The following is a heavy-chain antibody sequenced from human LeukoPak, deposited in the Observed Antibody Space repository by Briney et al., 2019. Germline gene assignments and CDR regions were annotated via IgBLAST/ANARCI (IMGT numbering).Heavy chain of an antibody. Sequence: GGSLRLSCAASGFAFSSYTMTWVRLTPAPGKGLEWVSTITTSGATYYADSVKGRFTISRDNSKNTLYLQMNSLRAEDTAVYYCAKNSPKPAGTYFQHCGQGTLVTVSS. J-gene: IGHJ1*01. D-gene: IGHD2-2*01. CDR1: GFAFSSYT. CDR3: AKNSPKPAGTYFQH. V-gene: IGHV3-23*01. CDR2: ITTSGAT.